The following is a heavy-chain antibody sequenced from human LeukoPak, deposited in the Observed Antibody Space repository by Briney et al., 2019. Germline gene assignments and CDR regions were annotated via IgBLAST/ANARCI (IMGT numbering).Heavy chain of an antibody. D-gene: IGHD2-15*01. CDR1: GFTFSNYW. V-gene: IGHV3-74*01. CDR3: ARDGTGYCSGGSCYGGSANWFDP. Sequence: GGSLRLSCAASGFTFSNYWMHWVRQAPEKGLVWVSGINADGSSTTYADSVRGRFTMSRDNAKNKLYLQMNSLRAEDTAVYYCARDGTGYCSGGSCYGGSANWFDPWGQGTLVTVSS. CDR2: INADGSST. J-gene: IGHJ5*02.